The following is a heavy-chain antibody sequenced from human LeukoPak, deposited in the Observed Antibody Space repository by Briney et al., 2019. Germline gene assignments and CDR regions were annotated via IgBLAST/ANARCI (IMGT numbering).Heavy chain of an antibody. J-gene: IGHJ4*02. Sequence: PGGSLRLSCADSGVTFSSYNMNWVRQAPGGGLEWGSSISRIGGYIYYAQSVKGGFTISRDNAQNSLYLQMNSLRVEATAVSYWARVLETDCRGGSCYSGLDYWGQGTLVTVSS. D-gene: IGHD2-15*01. CDR1: GVTFSSYN. CDR2: ISRIGGYI. V-gene: IGHV3-21*01. CDR3: ARVLETDCRGGSCYSGLDY.